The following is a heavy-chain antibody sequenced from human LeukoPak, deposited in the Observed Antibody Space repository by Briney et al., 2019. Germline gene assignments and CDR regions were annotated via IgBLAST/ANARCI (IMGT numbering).Heavy chain of an antibody. J-gene: IGHJ4*02. CDR3: AGAISKGAGIDS. CDR2: ISYDGSNK. CDR1: GFTFSSDG. V-gene: IGHV3-30*03. Sequence: GRSLRLSCAASGFTFSSDGMHWVRQAPGKGLEWVAVISYDGSNKYYADSVKGRFTISRDNSKDTAFLQMNSLTVEDTATYYCAGAISKGAGIDSWGQGTLVTVSS. D-gene: IGHD1-26*01.